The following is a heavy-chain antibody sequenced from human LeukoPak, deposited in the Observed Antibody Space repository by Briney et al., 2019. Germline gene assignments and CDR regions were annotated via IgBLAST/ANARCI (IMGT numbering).Heavy chain of an antibody. CDR1: GFTFSSYA. V-gene: IGHV3-30-3*01. D-gene: IGHD2-15*01. Sequence: GGSLRLSCAASGFTFSSYAMHWVRQAPGKGLEWVAVISYDGSNKYYADSVKGRFTISRDNSKNTLYLQMNSLRAEDTAVYYCAREGVRLVVAATYLDYWGQGTLVTVSS. CDR2: ISYDGSNK. J-gene: IGHJ4*02. CDR3: AREGVRLVVAATYLDY.